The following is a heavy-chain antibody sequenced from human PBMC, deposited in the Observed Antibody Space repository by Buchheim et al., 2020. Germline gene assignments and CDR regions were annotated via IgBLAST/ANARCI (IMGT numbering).Heavy chain of an antibody. J-gene: IGHJ6*02. CDR1: GYTFTSYY. D-gene: IGHD2-2*01. CDR2: INPSGCST. Sequence: QVQLVQSGAEVKKPGASVKVSCKASGYTFTSYYMHWVRQAPGQGLEWMGIINPSGCSTSYAQKFQGRVPMTRDTSPRTVYMELSSLRSEDTAVYYCARGGGRPAAMSYYYYYGMDVWGQGTT. CDR3: ARGGGRPAAMSYYYYYGMDV. V-gene: IGHV1-46*01.